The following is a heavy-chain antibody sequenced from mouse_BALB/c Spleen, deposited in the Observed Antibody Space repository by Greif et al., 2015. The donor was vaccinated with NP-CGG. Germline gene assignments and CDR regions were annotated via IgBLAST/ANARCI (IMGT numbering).Heavy chain of an antibody. Sequence: VQLQQSGAELMKPGASVKISCKATGYTFSSYWIEWVKQRPGHGLEWIGEILPGSGSTNYNEKFKGKATFTADTSSNTAYMQLSRLTSEDSAVYYCASPSTMISGYYFDYWGQGTTLTVSS. J-gene: IGHJ2*01. CDR1: GYTFSSYW. D-gene: IGHD2-4*01. CDR2: ILPGSGST. CDR3: ASPSTMISGYYFDY. V-gene: IGHV1-9*01.